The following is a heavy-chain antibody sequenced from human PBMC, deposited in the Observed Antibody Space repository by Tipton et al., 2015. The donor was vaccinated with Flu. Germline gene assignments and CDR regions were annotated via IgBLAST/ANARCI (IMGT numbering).Heavy chain of an antibody. CDR3: ARSGSYHHYYFDL. J-gene: IGHJ2*01. Sequence: LRLSCTVSGGSLSSYFWSWIRQPAGKGLEWIGRIYPSGNTNYNPYLQSRVTMSVDTSRNQFSLSLTSVTAADAAIYYCARSGSYHHYYFDLWGRGTLVSVSS. D-gene: IGHD1-26*01. V-gene: IGHV4-4*07. CDR2: IYPSGNT. CDR1: GGSLSSYF.